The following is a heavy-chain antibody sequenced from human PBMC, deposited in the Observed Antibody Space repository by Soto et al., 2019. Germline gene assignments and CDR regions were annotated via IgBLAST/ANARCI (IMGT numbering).Heavy chain of an antibody. Sequence: QVQLVESGGGVVQPGRSLRLSCAASGFTFNSYGMHWVRQGPGNGLEWVAFISYDSTKTYYADSVKGRFTISRDNSNRALYVQMTSLTGEDTAVYYCARTRSAWSDFHYSSLDVWGQGTTVTVSS. CDR2: ISYDSTKT. CDR3: ARTRSAWSDFHYSSLDV. J-gene: IGHJ6*02. V-gene: IGHV3-30*03. CDR1: GFTFNSYG. D-gene: IGHD2-15*01.